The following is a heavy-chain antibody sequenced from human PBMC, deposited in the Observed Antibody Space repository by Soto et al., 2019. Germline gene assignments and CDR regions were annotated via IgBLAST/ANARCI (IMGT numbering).Heavy chain of an antibody. J-gene: IGHJ4*02. CDR2: INPNSGGT. CDR1: GYTFTVQY. D-gene: IGHD2-21*01. Sequence: ASVKVSCKASGYTFTVQYIHWVRQAPGQGLEWMGWINPNSGGTNYAQKFQGWVTLTRDTSISTAYMEVSRLTSDDTAVYYCARSLLARPFDYWGQGTLVTVSS. CDR3: ARSLLARPFDY. V-gene: IGHV1-2*04.